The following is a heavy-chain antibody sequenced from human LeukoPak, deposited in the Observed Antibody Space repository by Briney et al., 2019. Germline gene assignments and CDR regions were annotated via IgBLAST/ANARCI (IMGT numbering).Heavy chain of an antibody. V-gene: IGHV1-2*06. J-gene: IGHJ4*02. CDR3: AALPLGDCSSTSCYILDY. Sequence: ASVKVSCKASGYTFTGYYMHWVRQAPGQGLEWMGRSNPNSGGTNYAQKFQGRVTMTRDTSISTAYMELSRLRSDDTAVYYCAALPLGDCSSTSCYILDYWGQGTLVTVSS. CDR2: SNPNSGGT. D-gene: IGHD2-2*02. CDR1: GYTFTGYY.